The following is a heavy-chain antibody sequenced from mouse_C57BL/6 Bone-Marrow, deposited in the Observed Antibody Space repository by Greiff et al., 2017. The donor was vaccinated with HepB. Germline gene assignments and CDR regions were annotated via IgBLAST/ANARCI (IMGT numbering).Heavy chain of an antibody. J-gene: IGHJ1*03. V-gene: IGHV1-74*01. Sequence: QVHVKQPGAELVKPGASVKVSCKASGYTFTSYWMHWVKQRPGQGLEWIGRIHPSDSDTNYNQKFKGKATLTVDKSSSTAYMQLSSLTSEDSAVYYCAISDGYYFSWYFDVWGTGTTVTVSS. CDR2: IHPSDSDT. D-gene: IGHD2-3*01. CDR1: GYTFTSYW. CDR3: AISDGYYFSWYFDV.